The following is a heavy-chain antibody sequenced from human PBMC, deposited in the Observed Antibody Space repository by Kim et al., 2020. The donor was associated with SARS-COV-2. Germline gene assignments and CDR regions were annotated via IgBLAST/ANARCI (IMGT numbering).Heavy chain of an antibody. CDR1: GFTFSSYS. V-gene: IGHV3-21*01. Sequence: GGSLRLSCAASGFTFSSYSMNWVRQAPGKGLEWVSSISSSSSYIYYADSVKGRFTISRDNAKNSLYLQMNSLRAKDTAVYYCARDKGSSGYDPWGQGTLVTVSS. D-gene: IGHD3-22*01. CDR2: ISSSSSYI. J-gene: IGHJ5*02. CDR3: ARDKGSSGYDP.